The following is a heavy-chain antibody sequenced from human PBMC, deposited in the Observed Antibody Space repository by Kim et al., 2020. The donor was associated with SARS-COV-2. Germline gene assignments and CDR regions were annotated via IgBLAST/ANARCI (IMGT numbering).Heavy chain of an antibody. CDR3: ARDLIWFGEPLGDYYGMDV. V-gene: IGHV3-30*04. CDR2: ISYDGSNK. D-gene: IGHD3-10*01. CDR1: GFTFSSYA. J-gene: IGHJ6*02. Sequence: GGSLRLSCAASGFTFSSYAMHWVRQAPGKGLEWVAVISYDGSNKYYADSVKGRFTISRDNSKNTLYLQMNSLRAEDTAVYYCARDLIWFGEPLGDYYGMDVWGQGTSVTVSS.